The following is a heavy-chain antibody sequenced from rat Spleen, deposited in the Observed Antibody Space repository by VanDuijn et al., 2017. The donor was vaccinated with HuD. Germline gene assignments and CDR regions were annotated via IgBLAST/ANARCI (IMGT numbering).Heavy chain of an antibody. J-gene: IGHJ4*01. V-gene: IGHV5S13*01. CDR1: GFTFSDYG. CDR3: TRGYVMDA. Sequence: EVQLVESGGGLVQPGRSLKLSCAASGFTFSDYGVAWVRQAPKKGLEWIASISTGGTNTYYRGSVKGRFTISRDNAKNTQYLQMDSLRSEDTATYYCTRGYVMDAWGQGASVTVSS. CDR2: ISTGGTNT.